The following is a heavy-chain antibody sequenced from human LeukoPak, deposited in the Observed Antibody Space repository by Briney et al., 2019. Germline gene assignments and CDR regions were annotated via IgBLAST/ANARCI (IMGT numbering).Heavy chain of an antibody. D-gene: IGHD3-16*01. CDR3: AKGAYDYVWGSLIDY. J-gene: IGHJ4*02. V-gene: IGHV3-30*18. CDR1: GFTFSSYG. CDR2: ISYDGSNK. Sequence: GGSLRLSCAASGFTFSSYGMHWVRQAPGKGLEWVAVISYDGSNKYYADSVKGRFTISRDNSKNTLYLQMNSPRAEDTAVYYCAKGAYDYVWGSLIDYWGQGTLVTVSS.